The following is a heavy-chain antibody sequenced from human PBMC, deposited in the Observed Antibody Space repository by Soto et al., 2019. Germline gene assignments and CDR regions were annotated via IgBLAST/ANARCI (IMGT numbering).Heavy chain of an antibody. CDR1: GFTFSSYG. V-gene: IGHV3-30*18. J-gene: IGHJ3*02. D-gene: IGHD3-22*01. CDR3: AKGSDSSGLDAFDI. CDR2: ISYDGSNK. Sequence: GESLKISCAASGFTFSSYGMHWVRQAPGKGLEWVAVISYDGSNKYYADSVKGRFTISRDNSKNTLYLQMNSLRAGDTAVYYCAKGSDSSGLDAFDIWGQGTMVTASS.